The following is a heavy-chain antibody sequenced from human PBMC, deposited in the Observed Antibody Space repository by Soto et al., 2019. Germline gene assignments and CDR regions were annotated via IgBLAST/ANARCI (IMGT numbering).Heavy chain of an antibody. D-gene: IGHD3-16*01. Sequence: EVPLLESGGDVVRPGGSLRLSCASSGFTFSSYAMGWVRQAPGKGLEWVAGVSRAGTYTFYADSVRGRFSISRDNSRDTVDLYMNALRGDDTAVYFCVKYTVTEDLGESWGQGTLVSVSS. V-gene: IGHV3-23*01. J-gene: IGHJ5*02. CDR1: GFTFSSYA. CDR2: VSRAGTYT. CDR3: VKYTVTEDLGES.